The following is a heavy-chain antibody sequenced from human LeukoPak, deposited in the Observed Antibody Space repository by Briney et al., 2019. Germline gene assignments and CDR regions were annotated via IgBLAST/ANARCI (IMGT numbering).Heavy chain of an antibody. J-gene: IGHJ4*02. CDR2: ITGSGAYM. V-gene: IGHV3-21*06. D-gene: IGHD3-16*02. CDR3: AKDSGSYHVY. Sequence: PRGSLRLSCAASGFTLSTFAMSWVRLSPGEGLEWVSSITGSGAYMLYADSVKGLFTISRDNSKNLLCLEMNSLRGEDTAMYYCAKDSGSYHVYWGQGGLVTDS. CDR1: GFTLSTFA.